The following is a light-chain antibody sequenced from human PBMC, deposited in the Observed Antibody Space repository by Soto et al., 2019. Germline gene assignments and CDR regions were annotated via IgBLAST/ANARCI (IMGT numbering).Light chain of an antibody. V-gene: IGKV1-5*01. Sequence: DIQMTQSPSTLSASVGDRVTITCRASQTIGTWLAWYQQKPGKAPELLIYDASTLEGGVPSRFSGTGSGTEFSLTSTSLQPDDFATFSCQQYSSFSRPFGQGTKVEIK. CDR2: DAS. J-gene: IGKJ1*01. CDR3: QQYSSFSRP. CDR1: QTIGTW.